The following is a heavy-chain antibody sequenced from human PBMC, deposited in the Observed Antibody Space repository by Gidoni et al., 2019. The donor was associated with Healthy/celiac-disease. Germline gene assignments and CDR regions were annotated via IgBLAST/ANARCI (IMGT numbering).Heavy chain of an antibody. CDR3: ARDPRGSGAGGGIDY. V-gene: IGHV4-31*03. CDR2: IYYSGST. D-gene: IGHD1-26*01. Sequence: QVQLQESGPGLVKPSQTLSLTCTVSGGSISSGGYYWSWIRQHPGKGLEWIGYIYYSGSTSYNPPLKSRVTISVDTSKNQFSLKLSSVTAADTAVYYCARDPRGSGAGGGIDYWGQGTLVTVSS. CDR1: GGSISSGGYY. J-gene: IGHJ4*02.